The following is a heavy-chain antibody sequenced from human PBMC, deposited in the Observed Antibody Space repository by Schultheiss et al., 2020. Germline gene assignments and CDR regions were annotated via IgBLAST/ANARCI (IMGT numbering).Heavy chain of an antibody. V-gene: IGHV3-64D*06. D-gene: IGHD1-26*01. Sequence: GGSLRLSCAASGFSFSSYGMHWVRQAPGKGLEYVSAISSNGGSTYYADSVKGRFTISRDNSKNTLYLQMSSLRAEDTAVYYCVRLGAHGSFDYWGQGTLVTGSS. CDR2: ISSNGGST. CDR3: VRLGAHGSFDY. J-gene: IGHJ4*02. CDR1: GFSFSSYG.